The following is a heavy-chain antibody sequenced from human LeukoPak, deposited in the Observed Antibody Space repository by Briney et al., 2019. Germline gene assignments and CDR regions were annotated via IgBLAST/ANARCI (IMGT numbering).Heavy chain of an antibody. CDR1: GFTFSSYE. V-gene: IGHV3-48*03. J-gene: IGHJ3*02. Sequence: GGSLRLSCAASGFTFSSYEMNWVRQAPGKGLEWDSYISSSGSTIYYADSVKGRFTISGDNAKNTLYLQMNSLRAEDTAVYYCAKDGYYGSGSYSNAFDIWGQGTMVTVSS. D-gene: IGHD3-10*01. CDR3: AKDGYYGSGSYSNAFDI. CDR2: ISSSGSTI.